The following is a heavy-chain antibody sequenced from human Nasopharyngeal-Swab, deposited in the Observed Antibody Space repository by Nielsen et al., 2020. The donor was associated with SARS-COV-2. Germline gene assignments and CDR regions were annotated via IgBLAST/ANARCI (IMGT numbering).Heavy chain of an antibody. CDR2: IKQDGSEK. CDR3: ARGGYSGYEYYFDY. Sequence: GSLQISCPASVFTFSSNWMSWVRQAPGMGLEWVANIKQDGSEKYYVDSVKGRFTISRDNATNSLYLQMNSLRAEDTAVYYCARGGYSGYEYYFDYWGQGTLVTVSS. V-gene: IGHV3-7*01. CDR1: VFTFSSNW. D-gene: IGHD5-12*01. J-gene: IGHJ4*02.